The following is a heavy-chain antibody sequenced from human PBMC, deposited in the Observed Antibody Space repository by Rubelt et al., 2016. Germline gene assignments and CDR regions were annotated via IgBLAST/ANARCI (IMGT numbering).Heavy chain of an antibody. D-gene: IGHD2-21*01. CDR1: GFTFSSYA. V-gene: IGHV3-23*01. Sequence: EVQLLESGGGLLQPGGSLRLSCAVSGFTFSSYAMSWVRQAPGKGLEWVSAISGSGGTKYYADSVKGRFIILGDNSKNTLSLQMNSLRVEDTAVYYCAKGGWRGLEELDYWGQGTLVTVSS. CDR3: AKGGWRGLEELDY. J-gene: IGHJ4*02. CDR2: ISGSGGTK.